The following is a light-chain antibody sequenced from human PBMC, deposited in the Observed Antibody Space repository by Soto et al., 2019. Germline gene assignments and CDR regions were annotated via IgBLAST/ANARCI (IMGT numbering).Light chain of an antibody. J-gene: IGKJ5*01. V-gene: IGKV3-20*01. CDR3: QQSYSNPIT. CDR2: ATS. CDR1: QSVSSSY. Sequence: EIVLAQSPGTLSLSPGDRAALSCRASQSVSSSYLAWYQHKPGQAPRLLIYATSTRAAGIPDRFSGSGSGTDFTLTISSLQPEDFATYYCQQSYSNPITFGQGTRLEIK.